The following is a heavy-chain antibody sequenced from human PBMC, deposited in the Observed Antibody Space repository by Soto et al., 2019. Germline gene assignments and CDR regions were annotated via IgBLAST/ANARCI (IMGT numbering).Heavy chain of an antibody. J-gene: IGHJ6*02. CDR2: INPNSGGT. CDR3: ARVGAARTEDYYYYGMDV. Sequence: ASVKVSCKASGYTFTGYYMHWVRQAPGQGLEWMGWINPNSGGTNYAQKFQGWVTMTRDTSISTAYMELSRLRSDDTAVYYCARVGAARTEDYYYYGMDVWDQGTTVTVSS. V-gene: IGHV1-2*04. D-gene: IGHD6-6*01. CDR1: GYTFTGYY.